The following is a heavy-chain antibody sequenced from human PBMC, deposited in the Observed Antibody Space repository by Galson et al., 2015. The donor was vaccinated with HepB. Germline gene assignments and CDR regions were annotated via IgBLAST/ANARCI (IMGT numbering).Heavy chain of an antibody. CDR3: ARDHSGNWYSTDSAENFQY. Sequence: SLRLSCAASGFTISGYSMDWVRQAPGKGLEWISSINNGNNYIYYADSVRGRFTTTRDDTENSVFLQMSSLRAEDTAVYYCARDHSGNWYSTDSAENFQYWGQGTLVTVSS. J-gene: IGHJ1*01. CDR1: GFTISGYS. V-gene: IGHV3-21*03. D-gene: IGHD6-13*01. CDR2: INNGNNYI.